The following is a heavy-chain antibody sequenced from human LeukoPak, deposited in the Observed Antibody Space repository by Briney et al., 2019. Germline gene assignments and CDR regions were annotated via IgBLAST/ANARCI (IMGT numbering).Heavy chain of an antibody. CDR3: ASGWNYVY. D-gene: IGHD1-7*01. V-gene: IGHV6-1*01. Sequence: SQTLSLTCAVSRDSVSSNSATWNWIRQSPSRGLEWLGRTYYRSKWFNDYAVSVKSRITINPDTSKNQFSLELNSVTPEDTAVYYCASGWNYVYWGQGAPATVSS. CDR2: TYYRSKWFN. J-gene: IGHJ4*02. CDR1: RDSVSSNSAT.